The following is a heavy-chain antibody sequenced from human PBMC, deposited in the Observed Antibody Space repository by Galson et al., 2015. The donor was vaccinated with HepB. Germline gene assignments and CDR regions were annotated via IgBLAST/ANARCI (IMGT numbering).Heavy chain of an antibody. D-gene: IGHD5-18*01. Sequence: SLRLSCAASGFTFSSYAMHWVRQAPGKGLEWVAVISYDGSNKYYADSVKGRFTISRDNSKNTLYLQMNSLRAEDTAVYYCATEKQLWHEVGYYGMDVWGQGTTVTVSS. CDR3: ATEKQLWHEVGYYGMDV. CDR2: ISYDGSNK. CDR1: GFTFSSYA. J-gene: IGHJ6*02. V-gene: IGHV3-30*04.